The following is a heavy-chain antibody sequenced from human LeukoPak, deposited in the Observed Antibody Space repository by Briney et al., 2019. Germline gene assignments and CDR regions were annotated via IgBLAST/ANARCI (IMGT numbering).Heavy chain of an antibody. CDR3: AKGPLYCSGTSCYSVDY. V-gene: IGHV3-30*18. D-gene: IGHD2-15*01. CDR2: ISHDGSNK. CDR1: GFTFSSYG. Sequence: QSGGSLRLSCAASGFTFSSYGMHWVRQAPGKGLEWVAVISHDGSNKYYADSVKGRFTISRDNSRTTLSLQMNSLRGDDTAVYYCAKGPLYCSGTSCYSVDYWGQGTLVTVSS. J-gene: IGHJ4*02.